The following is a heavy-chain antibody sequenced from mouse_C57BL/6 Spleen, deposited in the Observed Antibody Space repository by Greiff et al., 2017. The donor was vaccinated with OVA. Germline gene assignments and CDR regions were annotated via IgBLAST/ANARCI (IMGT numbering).Heavy chain of an antibody. V-gene: IGHV1-52*01. CDR2: IDPSDSET. Sequence: QVQLQQPGAELVRPGSSVKLSCKASGYTFTSYWMHWVKQRPIQGLEWIGNIDPSDSETHYNQKFKDKATLTVDKSSSTAYMQLSSLTSEDSAVYYCARRAYYGNYVYWYFDVWGTGTTVTVSS. J-gene: IGHJ1*03. CDR1: GYTFTSYW. D-gene: IGHD2-10*01. CDR3: ARRAYYGNYVYWYFDV.